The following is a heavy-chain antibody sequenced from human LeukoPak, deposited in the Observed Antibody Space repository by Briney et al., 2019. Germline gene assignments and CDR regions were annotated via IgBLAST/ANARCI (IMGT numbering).Heavy chain of an antibody. CDR2: ISSSSSYI. CDR1: GFTFSSYS. CDR3: ARDGTAMVNNFDY. D-gene: IGHD5-18*01. Sequence: GGSLRLSCAASGFTFSSYSMNWVRQAPGKGLEWVSSISSSSSYIYYADSVKGRFTISRDNAKNSLYLQMNSLRAEDTAVYYCARDGTAMVNNFDYWGQGTLVTVSS. V-gene: IGHV3-21*01. J-gene: IGHJ4*02.